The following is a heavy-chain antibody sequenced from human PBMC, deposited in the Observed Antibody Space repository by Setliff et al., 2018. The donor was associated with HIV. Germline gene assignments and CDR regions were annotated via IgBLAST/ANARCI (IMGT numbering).Heavy chain of an antibody. D-gene: IGHD3-22*01. CDR3: ARGHSSSAYDAYDSSGYYPPTDYYYGMDV. CDR1: GGTFSSYA. J-gene: IGHJ6*02. CDR2: IIPVFGTT. V-gene: IGHV1-69*13. Sequence: ASVKVSCKASGGTFSSYAISWVRQAPGQGLDWMGGIIPVFGTTNYAQKFQGRVTITADESTSTAYMELSSLRSEDTAVYYCARGHSSSAYDAYDSSGYYPPTDYYYGMDVWGQGTTVTVSS.